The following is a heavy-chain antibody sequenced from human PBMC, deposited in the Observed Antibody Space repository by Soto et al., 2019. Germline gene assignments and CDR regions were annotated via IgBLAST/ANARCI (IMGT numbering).Heavy chain of an antibody. CDR1: GFTVSNKY. CDR3: ARDPWAADY. Sequence: VQLVESGGGLVQHGGSLRLSCAASGFTVSNKYMSWVRHAPGKGMERVSVIYSGGSTFYADSVRGRFTISRDNSKNTLNLQMNGLRAKDTAVYYCARDPWAADYWGQGTRDTVSS. J-gene: IGHJ4*02. V-gene: IGHV3-66*01. D-gene: IGHD3-16*01. CDR2: IYSGGST.